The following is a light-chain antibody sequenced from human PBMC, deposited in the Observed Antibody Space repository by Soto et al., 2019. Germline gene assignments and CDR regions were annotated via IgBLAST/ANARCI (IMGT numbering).Light chain of an antibody. V-gene: IGLV1-40*01. Sequence: QSVLTQTPSVSGAPGQKITMSCTGSSSNIGAGYDVHWYQQLPGAAPGLLIYADNNRPSGGPDRFSASNSGTSASLAITGLQGEDEAVYYCQSYDTSLSGVIFGAGTKLTVL. CDR2: ADN. J-gene: IGLJ2*01. CDR3: QSYDTSLSGVI. CDR1: SSNIGAGYD.